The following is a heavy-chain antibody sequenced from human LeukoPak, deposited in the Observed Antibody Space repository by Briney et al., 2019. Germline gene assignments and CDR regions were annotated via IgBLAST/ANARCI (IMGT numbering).Heavy chain of an antibody. CDR3: ARQISSSWYYLDY. Sequence: SETLSLTCTVSGGSVSSGSYYWSWIRQPPGKGLEWIGYIYYSGSTNYNPSLKSRVTISVDTSKNQFSLKLSPVTAADTAVYYCARQISSSWYYLDYWGQGTLVTVSS. D-gene: IGHD6-13*01. CDR1: GGSVSSGSYY. V-gene: IGHV4-61*01. CDR2: IYYSGST. J-gene: IGHJ4*02.